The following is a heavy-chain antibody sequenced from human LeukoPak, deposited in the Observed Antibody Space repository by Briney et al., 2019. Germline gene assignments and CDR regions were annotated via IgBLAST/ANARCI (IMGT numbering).Heavy chain of an antibody. D-gene: IGHD3-22*01. CDR2: IYYSGST. J-gene: IGHJ4*02. Sequence: PSETLSLTCTVFGVSISSGGYYWSWIRQHPGKGLEWIGYIYYSGSTYYNPSLKSRVTISVDTSKNQFSLKLSSVTAADTAVYYCARDNDSSGYSSLFDYWGQGTLVTVSS. V-gene: IGHV4-31*03. CDR3: ARDNDSSGYSSLFDY. CDR1: GVSISSGGYY.